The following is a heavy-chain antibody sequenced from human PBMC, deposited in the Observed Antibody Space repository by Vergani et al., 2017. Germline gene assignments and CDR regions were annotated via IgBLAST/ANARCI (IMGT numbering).Heavy chain of an antibody. CDR3: ARKHISNYYDSSGYYYMGYYYGMDV. J-gene: IGHJ6*02. Sequence: EVQLLESGGGSVQSGESLRLSCVASGFRFREHGMNWVRQAPGKGLEWVSGISGHDHRTLYADSVKGRFIISRDDSKNTLYLQMSSLRVEDTAVYYCARKHISNYYDSSGYYYMGYYYGMDVWGQGTTVTVSS. CDR1: GFRFREHG. CDR2: ISGHDHRT. D-gene: IGHD3-22*01. V-gene: IGHV3-23*01.